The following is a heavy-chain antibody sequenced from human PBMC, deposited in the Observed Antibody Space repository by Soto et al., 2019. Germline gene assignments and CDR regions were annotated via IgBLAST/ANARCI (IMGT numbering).Heavy chain of an antibody. V-gene: IGHV1-2*04. J-gene: IGHJ4*02. Sequence: ASVKVSCNASGYTFTGYYMHWVRQAPGQGLEWMGWINPNSGGTNYAQKFQGCVTMTRDTSISTAYMELSRLSSDDTAAYYCASQCWESFDYWGQGTLVTVSS. CDR1: GYTFTGYY. CDR3: ASQCWESFDY. D-gene: IGHD1-26*01. CDR2: INPNSGGT.